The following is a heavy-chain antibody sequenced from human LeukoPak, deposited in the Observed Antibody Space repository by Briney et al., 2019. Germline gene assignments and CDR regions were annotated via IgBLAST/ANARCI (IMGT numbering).Heavy chain of an antibody. D-gene: IGHD3-16*01. Sequence: PGGSQRLSCAASGFTFSCCSMNWVRQAPGKGLEWVSYISSSSSTTYYADSVKGRFTISRDNAQKSLYLQMNSLRAEDTAVYYCARKASHYDSNGGVDYWGQGTLVTVSS. J-gene: IGHJ4*02. V-gene: IGHV3-48*01. CDR3: ARKASHYDSNGGVDY. CDR2: ISSSSSTT. CDR1: GFTFSCCS.